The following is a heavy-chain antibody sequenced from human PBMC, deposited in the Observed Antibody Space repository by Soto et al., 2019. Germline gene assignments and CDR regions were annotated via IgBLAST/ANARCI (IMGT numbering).Heavy chain of an antibody. CDR1: GFSLSTYA. CDR2: ISGSGGTTT. V-gene: IGHV3-23*01. J-gene: IGHJ4*02. Sequence: EVQLLESGGGLVQPGGSLRLSCAASGFSLSTYAMSWVRQAPRKGLEWVSGISGSGGTTTYYADSVKGRFTISRDNSKNRLYLKMDSLRVEDTAVHYCVGGATTGRVDSWGQGTLVTVSS. CDR3: VGGATTGRVDS. D-gene: IGHD1-26*01.